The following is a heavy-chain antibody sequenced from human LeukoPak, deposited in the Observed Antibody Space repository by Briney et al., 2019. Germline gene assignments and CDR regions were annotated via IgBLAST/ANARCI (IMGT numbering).Heavy chain of an antibody. V-gene: IGHV3-66*01. D-gene: IGHD6-19*01. J-gene: IGHJ4*02. CDR2: IYSGGDT. CDR3: ETSPVTGRIYIYS. Sequence: PGGSLRLSCAASGFTVSNYYMSWVRQAPGKGLEWVSVIYSGGDTYYSDSVKGRFTISRNNSKNTLYLQMNNLRTEDTAVYYCETSPVTGRIYIYSRGQGTLVTVSS. CDR1: GFTVSNYY.